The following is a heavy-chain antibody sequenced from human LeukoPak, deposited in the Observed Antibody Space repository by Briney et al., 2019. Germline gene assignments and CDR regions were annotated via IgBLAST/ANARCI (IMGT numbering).Heavy chain of an antibody. D-gene: IGHD3-10*01. CDR2: IYTSGST. V-gene: IGHV4-4*07. Sequence: IPSETLSLTCTVSGGSISSYYWSWIRQPAGKGLEWIGRIYTSGSTNYNPSLKSRVTMSVDTSKNQFSLKLSSVTAADTAVYYCARAARTGNYYYYMDVWGKGTTVTISS. CDR3: ARAARTGNYYYYMDV. J-gene: IGHJ6*03. CDR1: GGSISSYY.